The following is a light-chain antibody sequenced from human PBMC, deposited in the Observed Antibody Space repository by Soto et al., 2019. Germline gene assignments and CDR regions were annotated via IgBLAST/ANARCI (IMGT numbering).Light chain of an antibody. J-gene: IGKJ1*01. Sequence: EILMTQAPCTLSSSPGERATLSCRASQILSNNIYLAWYQQKPGQAPRLLIYGASSRATGIPDRFSGSGSGTDFTLTISRLEPEDFAVYYCQQYGNSPRTFGQGTKVDIK. CDR1: QILSNNIY. CDR3: QQYGNSPRT. CDR2: GAS. V-gene: IGKV3-20*01.